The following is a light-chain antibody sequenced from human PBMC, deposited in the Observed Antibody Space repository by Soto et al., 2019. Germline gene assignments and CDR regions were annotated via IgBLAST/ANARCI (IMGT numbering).Light chain of an antibody. J-gene: IGKJ4*01. CDR2: GAS. Sequence: EIVLTQSPGTLSLSPGERATLSCRASQSVSSSYLAWYQQKPGQAPRLLIYGASSRATGITDRFSGSWSGTDLTVNISRLDPEDLEVYYCQQYGSSPQITFGGGPKVEIK. CDR1: QSVSSSY. V-gene: IGKV3-20*01. CDR3: QQYGSSPQIT.